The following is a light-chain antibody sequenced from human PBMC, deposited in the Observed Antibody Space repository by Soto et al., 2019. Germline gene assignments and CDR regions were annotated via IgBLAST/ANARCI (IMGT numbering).Light chain of an antibody. J-gene: IGKJ1*01. Sequence: DIQMTQSPSTLSASVGGRVTITCRASQSISNWLAWYQQKPGKAPKLLIYKASSLESGVPSRFSGSGSGTEFTLTISSLQPDDFATYYCQHYNIYPWTFGQGTKVEIK. CDR2: KAS. CDR3: QHYNIYPWT. CDR1: QSISNW. V-gene: IGKV1-5*03.